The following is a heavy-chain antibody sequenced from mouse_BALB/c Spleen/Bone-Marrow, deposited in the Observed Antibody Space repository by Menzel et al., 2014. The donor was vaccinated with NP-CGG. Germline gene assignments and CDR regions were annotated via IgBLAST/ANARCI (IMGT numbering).Heavy chain of an antibody. CDR3: ARAYY. V-gene: IGHV5-6-3*01. J-gene: IGHJ3*01. CDR2: INSDGGST. Sequence: EGKGVEFGGGLVQFGGALKLSCAAPGFTFSRYGMSWGRQTPDKRLGLVAIINSDGGSTYYPDSVKGRFTISRDNAKNTLYLQMSSLKSEDTAMYYCARAYYWGQGTLVTVSA. D-gene: IGHD2-10*01. CDR1: GFTFSRYG.